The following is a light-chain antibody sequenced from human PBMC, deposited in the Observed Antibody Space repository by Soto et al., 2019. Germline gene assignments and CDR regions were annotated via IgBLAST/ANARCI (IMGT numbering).Light chain of an antibody. Sequence: DIQMTQSPPSLSASVGDRVTITCRASKGINNYLAWFQQQPGTAPKPLIYATSTLHSGVPSRFTGSGSGTEFTLTITSLQPEDFGTYYCQQYNSYPWTFGQGTKVEVK. V-gene: IGKV1-16*01. CDR3: QQYNSYPWT. CDR1: KGINNY. CDR2: ATS. J-gene: IGKJ1*01.